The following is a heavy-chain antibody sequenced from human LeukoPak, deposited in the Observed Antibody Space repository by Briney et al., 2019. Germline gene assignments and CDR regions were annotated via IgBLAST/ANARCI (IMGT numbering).Heavy chain of an antibody. J-gene: IGHJ4*02. V-gene: IGHV3-23*01. Sequence: GGSLRLSCAASGFTFSSYAMSWVCQAPGKGLEWVSAISGSGGSTYYADSVKGRFTISRDNSKNTLYLQMNSLRAEDTAVYYCAKVRTPRYYGSGSYGYWGQGTLVTVSS. CDR3: AKVRTPRYYGSGSYGY. CDR1: GFTFSSYA. CDR2: ISGSGGST. D-gene: IGHD3-10*01.